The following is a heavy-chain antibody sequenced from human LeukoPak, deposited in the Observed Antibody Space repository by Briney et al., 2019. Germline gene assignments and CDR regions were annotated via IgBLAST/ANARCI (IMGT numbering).Heavy chain of an antibody. CDR3: ARIRCRRSQDRCYSH. CDR2: VSPGGYT. V-gene: IGHV4-34*01. Sequence: SETLSLTCAVSGVSVNDYYWSWIRQSPEKGLEWIGEVSPGGYTNYNPSLKSRVIISQDTSENQLSLNVTSVTAADTALYYCARIRCRRSQDRCYSHWAQGSLVTVSS. D-gene: IGHD5-18*01. J-gene: IGHJ4*02. CDR1: GVSVNDYY.